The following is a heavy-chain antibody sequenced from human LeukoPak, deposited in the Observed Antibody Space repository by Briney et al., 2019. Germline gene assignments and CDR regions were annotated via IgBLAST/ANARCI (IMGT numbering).Heavy chain of an antibody. CDR3: ARDFYCRGGSCHDY. J-gene: IGHJ4*02. CDR1: GGSIGSSNW. D-gene: IGHD2-15*01. Sequence: SGTLSLTCAVSGGSIGSSNWWSWVCQPPGKGLEWIGEIYHSGSTNYNPSLKSRVTISVDKSKNQFSLKLSSVTAADTAVYYCARDFYCRGGSCHDYWGQGTLVTVSS. V-gene: IGHV4-4*02. CDR2: IYHSGST.